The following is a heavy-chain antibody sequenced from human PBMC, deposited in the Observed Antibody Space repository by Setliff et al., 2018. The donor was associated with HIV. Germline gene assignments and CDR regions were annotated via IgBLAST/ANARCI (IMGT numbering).Heavy chain of an antibody. Sequence: GESLKISCKGSGYNFLNYWISWVRQVPGKGLEWMGRIDPVDSQTTYTPSFQGHVAFSVDKSISTAYLQWRSLEASDTAMYYCASGFCNTPSCYIGVLDHWGLGTLVTVSS. D-gene: IGHD2-2*02. CDR3: ASGFCNTPSCYIGVLDH. V-gene: IGHV5-10-1*01. CDR1: GYNFLNYW. J-gene: IGHJ4*02. CDR2: IDPVDSQT.